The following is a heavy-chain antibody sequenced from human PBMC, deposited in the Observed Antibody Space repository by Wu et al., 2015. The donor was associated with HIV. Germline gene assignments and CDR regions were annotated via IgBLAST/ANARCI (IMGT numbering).Heavy chain of an antibody. Sequence: QVQLVQSGAEVKKPGASVKVSCKASGYTFTSYYMHWVRQAPGQGLEWMGIINPSGGSTSYAQKFQGRVTMTRDTSTSTVYMELSSLRSEDTAVYYCARDKPWPNQLDYYDGGXFDIWGQGTMVTVSS. CDR2: INPSGGST. CDR1: GYTFTSYY. CDR3: ARDKPWPNQLDYYDGGXFDI. D-gene: IGHD3-22*01. J-gene: IGHJ3*02. V-gene: IGHV1-46*01.